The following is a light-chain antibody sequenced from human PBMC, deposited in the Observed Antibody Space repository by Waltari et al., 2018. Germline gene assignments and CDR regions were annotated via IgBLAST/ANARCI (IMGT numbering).Light chain of an antibody. J-gene: IGKJ2*01. CDR2: GAS. Sequence: ETVMPQSPATLSVSPGERATLSCRASQSVSSNLAWYQQKPGQAPRLLIYGASTRATGIPARFSGSGSGTEFTLTISSLQSEDFAVYYCQQYNNLVTFGQGTKLEI. CDR3: QQYNNLVT. V-gene: IGKV3-15*01. CDR1: QSVSSN.